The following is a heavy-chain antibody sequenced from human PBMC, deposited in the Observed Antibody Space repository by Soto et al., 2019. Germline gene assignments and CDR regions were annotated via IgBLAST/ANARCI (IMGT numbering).Heavy chain of an antibody. CDR3: ARSIVVVTALDY. J-gene: IGHJ4*02. CDR1: GYTFTSYA. D-gene: IGHD2-21*02. CDR2: INAGNGNT. V-gene: IGHV1-3*05. Sequence: QVQLVQSGAEEKKPGASVKVSCKASGYTFTSYAMHWVRQAPGQRLEWMGWINAGNGNTKYSQKFQGXVXXXGXXSASTAYMELSSLRSEDTAVYYCARSIVVVTALDYWGQGTMVTVSS.